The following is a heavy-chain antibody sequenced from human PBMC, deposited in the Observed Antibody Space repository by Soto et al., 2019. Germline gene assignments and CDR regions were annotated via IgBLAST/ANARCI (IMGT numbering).Heavy chain of an antibody. J-gene: IGHJ5*02. V-gene: IGHV1-18*01. CDR2: ISAYNGNT. CDR1: GYTFTSYG. CDR3: AREVTYSCYDLYNWFYP. D-gene: IGHD5-12*01. Sequence: ASVKVSCKASGYTFTSYGISWVRQAPGQGLEWMGWISAYNGNTNYAQKLQGRVTMTTDTSTSTAYMELRSLRSDDTAVYYCAREVTYSCYDLYNWFYPWGQGTLVTVSS.